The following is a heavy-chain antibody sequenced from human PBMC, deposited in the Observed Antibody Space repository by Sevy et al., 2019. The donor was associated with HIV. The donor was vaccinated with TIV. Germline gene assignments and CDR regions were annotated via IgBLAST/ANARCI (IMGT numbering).Heavy chain of an antibody. CDR1: GFTFSSYS. V-gene: IGHV3-48*02. D-gene: IGHD2-15*01. J-gene: IGHJ6*03. CDR3: ARDGSFCSGGSCYSSYYYYYYMDV. Sequence: GGSQRLSCAASGFTFSSYSMNWVRQAPGKGLEWVSYISSSRSTIYYADSVKGRFTISRDNAKNSLYLQMNSLRDEDTAVYYCARDGSFCSGGSCYSSYYYYYYMDVWGKGTTVTVSS. CDR2: ISSSRSTI.